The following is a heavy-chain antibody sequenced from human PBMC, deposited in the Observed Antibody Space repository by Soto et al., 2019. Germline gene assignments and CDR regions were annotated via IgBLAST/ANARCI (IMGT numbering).Heavy chain of an antibody. D-gene: IGHD2-2*01. V-gene: IGHV4-31*03. CDR1: GDSISGVASF. Sequence: PSETLSLTSTGSGDSISGVASFWTWILQPPAKVLEWIANVYYSGSSYYNPSLKSRLTISVDTTKNQFSLQLKSMTAADTAVYYCAKLPCTSSTCYFPGWFDPWGQGTLVTLS. CDR3: AKLPCTSSTCYFPGWFDP. CDR2: VYYSGSS. J-gene: IGHJ5*02.